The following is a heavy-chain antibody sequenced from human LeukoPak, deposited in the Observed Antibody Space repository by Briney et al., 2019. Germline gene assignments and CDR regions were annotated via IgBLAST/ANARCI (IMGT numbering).Heavy chain of an antibody. J-gene: IGHJ4*02. CDR1: GFTFSSYD. V-gene: IGHV3-48*03. D-gene: IGHD1-1*01. Sequence: GGSLRLSCAASGFTFSSYDMSWVRQAPGKGLEWVSYISSSDGNIYYADSVRGRFTISRDNAKHSLYLQMNSLRAEDTVVYYCARDWAGRFDYWGQGTLVTVSS. CDR3: ARDWAGRFDY. CDR2: ISSSDGNI.